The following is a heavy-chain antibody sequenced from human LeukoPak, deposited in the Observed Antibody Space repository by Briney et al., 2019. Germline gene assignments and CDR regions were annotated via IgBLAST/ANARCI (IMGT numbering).Heavy chain of an antibody. CDR1: GGSISTYY. D-gene: IGHD5-18*01. Sequence: SETLSLTCTVSGGSISTYYWSWIRQPPGKGLEWIAYIYYSGSTNYNPSLKSRVTISVDTSRNQFSLKLRSVTAAGTALYYCARLHTAMLYFDYWGQGTLVTVSP. CDR3: ARLHTAMLYFDY. CDR2: IYYSGST. J-gene: IGHJ4*02. V-gene: IGHV4-59*08.